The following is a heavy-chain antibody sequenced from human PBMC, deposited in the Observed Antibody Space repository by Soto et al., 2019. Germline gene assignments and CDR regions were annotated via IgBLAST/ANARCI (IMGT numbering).Heavy chain of an antibody. CDR3: TSRIRTTNDY. Sequence: GGSLRLSCAASGFTFTNAWMNWVRQAPGKGPEWVGRVKTKADGGTTDYAAPAKGRFTISRDDSINTVYQQMNSLKIEDTAVYYCTSRIRTTNDYWGQGTLVTVS. J-gene: IGHJ4*02. CDR1: GFTFTNAW. CDR2: VKTKADGGTT. D-gene: IGHD1-1*01. V-gene: IGHV3-15*07.